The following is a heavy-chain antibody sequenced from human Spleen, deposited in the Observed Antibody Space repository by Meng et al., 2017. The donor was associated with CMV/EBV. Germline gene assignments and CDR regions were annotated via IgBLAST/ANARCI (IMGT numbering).Heavy chain of an antibody. D-gene: IGHD6-13*01. V-gene: IGHV3-30-3*01. CDR3: ARAFSNGGLAAAGTVSY. CDR2: ISYDGSNK. Sequence: RLSCAASGFTFSSYAMHWVRQAPGKGLEWVAVISYDGSNKYYADSVKGRFTISRDNSKNTLYLQMNSLRAEDTAVYYCARAFSNGGLAAAGTVSYWGQGTLVTVSS. J-gene: IGHJ4*02. CDR1: GFTFSSYA.